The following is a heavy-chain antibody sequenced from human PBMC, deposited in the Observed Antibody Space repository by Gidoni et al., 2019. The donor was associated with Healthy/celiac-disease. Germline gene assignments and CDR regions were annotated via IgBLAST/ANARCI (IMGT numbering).Heavy chain of an antibody. D-gene: IGHD3-22*01. CDR3: ARIPYDSSGAFDY. V-gene: IGHV2-70*15. CDR1: GFPPSTSGMC. Sequence: QVTLRESGPALVKPTHTLTLTCTFSGFPPSTSGMCVSWIRQPPGKALEWLARIDWDDDKYYSTSLKTRLTISKDTSKNQVVLTMTNMDPVDTATYYCARIPYDSSGAFDYWGQGTLVTVSS. CDR2: IDWDDDK. J-gene: IGHJ4*02.